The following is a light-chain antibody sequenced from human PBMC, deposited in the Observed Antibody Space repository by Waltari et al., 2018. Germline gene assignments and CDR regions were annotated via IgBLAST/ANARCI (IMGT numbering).Light chain of an antibody. J-gene: IGLJ3*02. Sequence: QLVLTQSPSASASLGASVKLTCTLDSGHSNNIVAWLQRRPEKGPRYLRKVNSDGSHTKGDGIADRFSGSSSGPERYLTISSLQSEDEADYYCQTGGHGTWVFGGGTKLTVV. V-gene: IGLV4-69*01. CDR2: VNSDGSH. CDR3: QTGGHGTWV. CDR1: SGHSNNI.